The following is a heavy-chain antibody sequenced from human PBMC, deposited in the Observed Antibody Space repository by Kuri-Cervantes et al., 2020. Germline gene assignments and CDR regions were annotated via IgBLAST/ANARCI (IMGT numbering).Heavy chain of an antibody. V-gene: IGHV3-30-3*01. J-gene: IGHJ4*02. CDR3: ASDMYYYDSSGYLVWGRDDY. CDR2: ISYDGSNK. CDR1: GFTFSSYA. D-gene: IGHD3-22*01. Sequence: GGSLRLSCAASGFTFSSYAMHWVRQAPGKGLEWVAVISYDGSNKYYADSVKGRFTISRDNSKNTLYLQMNSLRAEDTAVYYCASDMYYYDSSGYLVWGRDDYWGQGTLVTVSS.